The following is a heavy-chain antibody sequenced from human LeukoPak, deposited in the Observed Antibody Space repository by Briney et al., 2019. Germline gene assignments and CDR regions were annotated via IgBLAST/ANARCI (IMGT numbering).Heavy chain of an antibody. CDR2: FYSSGNS. V-gene: IGHV4-59*01. CDR1: GGSISGYY. Sequence: SETLSLTCTVSGGSISGYYWSWIRQAPGKGLEWIGYFYSSGNSNYNPSLKSRVTISGDSSKSQFSLKLTSVTAADTAVYYCAREHYTSGWYIRDWGQGTLVTVSS. D-gene: IGHD6-19*01. CDR3: AREHYTSGWYIRD. J-gene: IGHJ4*02.